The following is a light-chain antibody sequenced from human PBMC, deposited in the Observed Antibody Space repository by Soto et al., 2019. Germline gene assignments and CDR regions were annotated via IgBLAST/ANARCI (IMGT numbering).Light chain of an antibody. J-gene: IGLJ2*01. V-gene: IGLV1-44*01. CDR1: SSNIGNNT. CDR3: AAWDDSLNGLV. Sequence: QPVLTQPPSASGTPGQRVTISCSGSSSNIGNNTVNWYQQLPGTAPKLLIYSNKQRPSGVPDRFSGSKSGTSASLAISGLQSEDEADYFCAAWDDSLNGLVFGGGTKLTVL. CDR2: SNK.